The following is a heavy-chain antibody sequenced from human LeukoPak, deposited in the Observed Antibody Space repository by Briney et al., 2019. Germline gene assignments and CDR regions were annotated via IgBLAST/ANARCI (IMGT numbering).Heavy chain of an antibody. J-gene: IGHJ4*02. Sequence: GGSLRLSCAASGFTFDDYAMHWVRQAPGKGLEWVSLINGDGGSTYYADSVKGRFTISRDNSKNSLYLQMNSLRTEDTALYYCAKAEGGYCSSTSCPEINYWGQGTLVTVSS. V-gene: IGHV3-43*02. CDR3: AKAEGGYCSSTSCPEINY. D-gene: IGHD2-2*01. CDR1: GFTFDDYA. CDR2: INGDGGST.